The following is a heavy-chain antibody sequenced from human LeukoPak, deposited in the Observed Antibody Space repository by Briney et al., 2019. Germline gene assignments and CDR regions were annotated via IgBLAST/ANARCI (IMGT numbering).Heavy chain of an antibody. J-gene: IGHJ5*02. V-gene: IGHV1-18*04. CDR1: GFRFSSFG. D-gene: IGHD4-11*01. Sequence: ASLSVSCKASGFRFSSFGVSWVRQAPGQGLEWMGWISTYFGVTHYAEKFEDRVTMTIDTSTTTAYMELRSLRYDDTAVYYCARDSDYSGNGNGDWFDPWGQGTVVTVSS. CDR3: ARDSDYSGNGNGDWFDP. CDR2: ISTYFGVT.